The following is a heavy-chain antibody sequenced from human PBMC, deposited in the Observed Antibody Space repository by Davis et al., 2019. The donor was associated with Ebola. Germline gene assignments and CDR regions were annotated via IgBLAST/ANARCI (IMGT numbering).Heavy chain of an antibody. CDR1: VYTFTCYY. V-gene: IGHV1-2*02. Sequence: ASVPVSCKASVYTFTCYYMHWVRQAPGQGLEWMGWINPNSGGTNYAQKFQGRVTMTRDTSISTAYMELGRLRSDDTAVDYCARGVGYWFDPWGQGTLVTVSS. J-gene: IGHJ5*02. CDR2: INPNSGGT. CDR3: ARGVGYWFDP.